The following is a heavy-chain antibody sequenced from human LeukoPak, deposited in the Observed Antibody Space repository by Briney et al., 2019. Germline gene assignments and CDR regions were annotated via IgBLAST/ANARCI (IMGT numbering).Heavy chain of an antibody. CDR3: ARKYSSSWIYYFDY. V-gene: IGHV1-18*01. CDR1: GYTFTSYD. D-gene: IGHD6-13*01. CDR2: ISAYNGNT. Sequence: ASVKVSCKASGYTFTSYDTNWVRQATGQGLEWMGWISAYNGNTNYAQKLQGRVTMTTDTSTSTAYMELRSLRSDDTAVYYCARKYSSSWIYYFDYWGQGTLVTVSS. J-gene: IGHJ4*02.